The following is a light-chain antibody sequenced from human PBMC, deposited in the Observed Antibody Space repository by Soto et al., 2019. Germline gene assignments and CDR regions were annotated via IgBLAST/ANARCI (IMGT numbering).Light chain of an antibody. CDR1: QTVTKSY. CDR3: QQSGSSPWT. V-gene: IGKV3-20*01. CDR2: GTS. J-gene: IGKJ1*01. Sequence: ETVLTQSPGTLSLSPGERATLSCRASQTVTKSYLAWYQQKPGQAPRLLIFGTSSRATDVPDRFSGSGSGTDFALTISSLEPEDFAVYFCQQSGSSPWTFGHGTKVEIK.